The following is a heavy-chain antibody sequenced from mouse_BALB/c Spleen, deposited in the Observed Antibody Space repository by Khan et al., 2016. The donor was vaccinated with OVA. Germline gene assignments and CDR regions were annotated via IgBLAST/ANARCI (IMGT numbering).Heavy chain of an antibody. D-gene: IGHD4-1*01. J-gene: IGHJ3*01. CDR2: INSDGYYT. CDR1: GFTFSAYG. Sequence: EVELVESGGDLVRPGGSLKLSCAASGFTFSAYGMSLVRQSPDKRLEWVATINSDGYYTYYPASLKGRFIISRDNAKNTLFLQMRSLKSEYTAMYYCASHLTGSVAYWGQGTLVTVSA. CDR3: ASHLTGSVAY. V-gene: IGHV5-6*01.